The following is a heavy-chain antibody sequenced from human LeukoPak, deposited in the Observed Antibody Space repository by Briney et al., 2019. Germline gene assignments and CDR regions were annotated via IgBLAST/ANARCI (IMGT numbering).Heavy chain of an antibody. D-gene: IGHD5-24*01. Sequence: GRSLRLSCAASGFTFDDYAVHWVRQAPGKGLEWVSGISWNSGSMDYADSVKGRFTISRDNAKSSLYLQMNSLRAEDTAIYYCVGGLGWLPDYWGQGTLVTVSS. CDR1: GFTFDDYA. J-gene: IGHJ4*02. V-gene: IGHV3-9*01. CDR2: ISWNSGSM. CDR3: VGGLGWLPDY.